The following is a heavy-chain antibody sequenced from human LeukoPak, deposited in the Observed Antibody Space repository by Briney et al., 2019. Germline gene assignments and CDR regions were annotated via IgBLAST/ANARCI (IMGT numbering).Heavy chain of an antibody. CDR3: ARETYCSGGSCYPA. CDR2: ISSSSSYI. CDR1: GFTFSSYS. Sequence: GGSLRLSCAASGFTFSSYSMNWVRQAPGKGPEWVSSISSSSSYIYYADSVKGRFTISRDNAKNSLYLQMNSLRAEDTAVYYCARETYCSGGSCYPAWGQGTLVTVSS. V-gene: IGHV3-21*01. J-gene: IGHJ5*02. D-gene: IGHD2-15*01.